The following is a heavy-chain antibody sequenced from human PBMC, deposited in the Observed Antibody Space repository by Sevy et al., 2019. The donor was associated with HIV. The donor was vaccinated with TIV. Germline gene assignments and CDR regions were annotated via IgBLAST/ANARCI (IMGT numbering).Heavy chain of an antibody. CDR1: GYTFTGYY. D-gene: IGHD6-19*01. CDR2: INPNSGGT. V-gene: IGHV1-2*02. J-gene: IGHJ4*02. CDR3: APGAAVAGTVVRLGRYYFDY. Sequence: ASVKVSCKASGYTFTGYYMHWVRQAPGQALEWMGWINPNSGGTNYAQNFQGRVTMTRDTSISTAYMELSRLRSDDTAVYYCAPGAAVAGTVVRLGRYYFDYWGQGTLVTVSS.